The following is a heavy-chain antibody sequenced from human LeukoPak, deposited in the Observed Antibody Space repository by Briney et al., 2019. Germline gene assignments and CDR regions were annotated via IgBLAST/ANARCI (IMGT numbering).Heavy chain of an antibody. Sequence: GRSLRLSCAASGFTFSSYGMHWVRQAPGKGLEWVAVISYDGSNKYYADSVKGRFTISRDNSKNTLYLQMNSLRAEDTAVYYCAKVAPGSYYEDSWGQGTLVTVSS. CDR2: ISYDGSNK. CDR1: GFTFSSYG. D-gene: IGHD3-10*01. J-gene: IGHJ5*01. CDR3: AKVAPGSYYEDS. V-gene: IGHV3-30*18.